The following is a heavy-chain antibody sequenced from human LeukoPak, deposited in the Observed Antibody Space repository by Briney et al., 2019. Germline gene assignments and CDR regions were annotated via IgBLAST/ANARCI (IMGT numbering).Heavy chain of an antibody. Sequence: PSQTLSLTCTVSGGSISSGDYYWTWLRQHPGKGLEWIGYIYYSGSTYYNPSLESRVTISIDTSKSQFSLKLNSVTAADTAVYYCARARQVVRYGMDVWGQGTTVTVSS. CDR2: IYYSGST. D-gene: IGHD2-15*01. CDR1: GGSISSGDYY. V-gene: IGHV4-30-4*08. J-gene: IGHJ6*02. CDR3: ARARQVVRYGMDV.